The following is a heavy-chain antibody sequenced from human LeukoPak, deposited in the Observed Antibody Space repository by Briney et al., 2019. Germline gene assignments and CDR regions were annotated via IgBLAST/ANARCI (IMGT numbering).Heavy chain of an antibody. D-gene: IGHD4-17*01. CDR2: ISSSSSYI. J-gene: IGHJ4*02. Sequence: GGSLRLSCAASGFTFSSYWMSWVRQAPGKGLEWVSSISSSSSYIYYADSVKGRFTISRDNAKNSLYLQMNSLRAEDTAVYYCARGATVTTKLVDYWGQGTLVTVSS. CDR1: GFTFSSYW. CDR3: ARGATVTTKLVDY. V-gene: IGHV3-21*01.